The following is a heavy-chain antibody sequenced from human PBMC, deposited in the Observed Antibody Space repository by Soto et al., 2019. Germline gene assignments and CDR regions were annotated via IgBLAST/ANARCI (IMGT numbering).Heavy chain of an antibody. CDR2: ISSSSSTI. D-gene: IGHD3-22*01. J-gene: IGHJ4*02. Sequence: GGSLRLSCAASGFTFSRYSMNWVRQAPGKGLEWVSYISSSSSTIYHADSVKGRFTISRDNAKNSLYLQMNSLRDEDTAVYYCARARHYYDSSGYLGYWGQGTLVTVSS. CDR3: ARARHYYDSSGYLGY. V-gene: IGHV3-48*02. CDR1: GFTFSRYS.